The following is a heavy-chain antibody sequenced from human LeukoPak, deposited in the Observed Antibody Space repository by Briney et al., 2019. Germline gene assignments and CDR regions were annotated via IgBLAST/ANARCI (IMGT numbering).Heavy chain of an antibody. CDR2: ISAYNGNT. J-gene: IGHJ4*02. CDR1: GYTFTSYG. CDR3: ARDPYYDILTGYYSAYYFDY. V-gene: IGHV1-18*01. D-gene: IGHD3-9*01. Sequence: ASVKVSCKASGYTFTSYGISWVRQAPGQGLEWMGWISAYNGNTNYAQKLQGRVTVTTDTSTSTAYMELRSLRSDDTAVYYCARDPYYDILTGYYSAYYFDYWGQGTLVTVSS.